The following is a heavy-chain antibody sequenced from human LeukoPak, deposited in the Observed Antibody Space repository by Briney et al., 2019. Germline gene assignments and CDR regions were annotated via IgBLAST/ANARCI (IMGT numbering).Heavy chain of an antibody. D-gene: IGHD6-13*01. J-gene: IGHJ6*03. CDR1: GFTFSDYY. V-gene: IGHV3-11*04. CDR2: ISSSGSTI. CDR3: ARLQIAAAGAYYYYYYMDV. Sequence: GGSLRLSCAASGFTFSDYYMSWIRQAPGKGLEWVSYISSSGSTIYYADSVKGRFTISRDNAKNSLYLQMNSLRAEDTAVYYCARLQIAAAGAYYYYYYMDVWGKGTTVTVSS.